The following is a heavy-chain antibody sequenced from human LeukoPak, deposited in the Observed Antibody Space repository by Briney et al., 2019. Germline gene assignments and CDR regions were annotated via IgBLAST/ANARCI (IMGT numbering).Heavy chain of an antibody. Sequence: GGSLRLSCAASGFTFSSYGMHWVRQAPGKGLEGVAVISYDGSNKYYADSVKGRFTISRDNSKNTLYLQMNSLRAEDTAVYYCAKDLAAAGSLDHWGQGTLVTVSS. J-gene: IGHJ5*02. D-gene: IGHD6-13*01. CDR1: GFTFSSYG. CDR3: AKDLAAAGSLDH. CDR2: ISYDGSNK. V-gene: IGHV3-30*18.